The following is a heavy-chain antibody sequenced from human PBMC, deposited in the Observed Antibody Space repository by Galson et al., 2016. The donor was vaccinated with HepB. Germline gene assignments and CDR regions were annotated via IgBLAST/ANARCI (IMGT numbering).Heavy chain of an antibody. J-gene: IGHJ4*02. CDR1: GFTCRGHW. Sequence: SLRLSCAACGFTCRGHWMTWVRQAPWNGLLSVANTKQDGSEKYYVDSVKGRFTISRDNAKNLVYLQMNSLRAEDTAMYYCASAPAATESDYWGQGTLVTVSP. CDR2: TKQDGSEK. D-gene: IGHD6-25*01. CDR3: ASAPAATESDY. V-gene: IGHV3-7*01.